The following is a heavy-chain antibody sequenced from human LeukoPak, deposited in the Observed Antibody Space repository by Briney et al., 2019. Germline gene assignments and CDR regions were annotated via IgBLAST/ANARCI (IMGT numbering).Heavy chain of an antibody. D-gene: IGHD3-10*01. Sequence: ASVKVSCKASGYTFINNWMHWVRQAPGQGLEWIGLINPTGTGTLYAQKFQGRVTMTRDMSTSTDYMELSSLRSEDTAVYYCARDNSVGDIAWWFDPLGPGNPGHRLL. V-gene: IGHV1-46*01. CDR2: INPTGTGT. J-gene: IGHJ5*02. CDR3: ARDNSVGDIAWWFDP. CDR1: GYTFINNW.